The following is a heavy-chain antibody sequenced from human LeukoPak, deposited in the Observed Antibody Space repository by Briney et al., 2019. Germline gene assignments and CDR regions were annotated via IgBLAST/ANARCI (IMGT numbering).Heavy chain of an antibody. Sequence: SETLTLTCAVSGDSITSHSWWSWVRQPPGKGLEWIGEVHHGGASNYDPSLESRVTISVDKSKNRFSLNLRSVTAADTATYYCASHVTVLGTRGFDFWGRGTVVT. D-gene: IGHD6-19*01. CDR3: ASHVTVLGTRGFDF. J-gene: IGHJ4*02. CDR1: GDSITSHSW. CDR2: VHHGGAS. V-gene: IGHV4-4*02.